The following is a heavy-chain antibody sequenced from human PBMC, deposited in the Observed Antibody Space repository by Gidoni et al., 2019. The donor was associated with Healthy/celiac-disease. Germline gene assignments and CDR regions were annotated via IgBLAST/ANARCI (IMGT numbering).Heavy chain of an antibody. V-gene: IGHV1-18*04. CDR3: ARDTLPYYDFWSGYSS. J-gene: IGHJ4*02. CDR1: GYPFTSYG. Sequence: QVQLVQSGAEVKKPGASVTDSCKTSGYPFTSYGISWVRQSPGQGLEWMGWISAYNGNTNDAQKLQGRVTMTTDTSTSTAYMELRSLRSDDTAVYYCARDTLPYYDFWSGYSSWGQGTLVTVSS. CDR2: ISAYNGNT. D-gene: IGHD3-3*01.